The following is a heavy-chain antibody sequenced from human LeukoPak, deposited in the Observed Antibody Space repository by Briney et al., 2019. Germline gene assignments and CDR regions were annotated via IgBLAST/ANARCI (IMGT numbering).Heavy chain of an antibody. D-gene: IGHD6-19*01. V-gene: IGHV3-30*18. CDR2: ISYDGSNK. J-gene: IGHJ5*02. Sequence: PGGSLRLSCAASGFTFSNYAMSWVRQAPGKGLEWVAVISYDGSNKYYADSVKGRFTISRDNSKNTLYLQMNSLRAEDTAVYYCAKDRYSSGWPWDDPWGQGTLVTVSS. CDR3: AKDRYSSGWPWDDP. CDR1: GFTFSNYA.